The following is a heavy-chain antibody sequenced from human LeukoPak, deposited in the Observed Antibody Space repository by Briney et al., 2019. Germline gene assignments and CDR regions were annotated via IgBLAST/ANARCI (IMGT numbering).Heavy chain of an antibody. D-gene: IGHD2-2*01. CDR3: ARRGITYSSSFFAY. J-gene: IGHJ4*02. Sequence: SKTLSLTCTVSGGSIGGSNSHWGWIRQPPGKGLEWIGSIFYSGSTYYNPSLKSRVTMSVDTSENQFSLKVTSVTAADTATYYCARRGITYSSSFFAYWGQGTLVTVSS. CDR1: GGSIGGSNSH. V-gene: IGHV4-39*01. CDR2: IFYSGST.